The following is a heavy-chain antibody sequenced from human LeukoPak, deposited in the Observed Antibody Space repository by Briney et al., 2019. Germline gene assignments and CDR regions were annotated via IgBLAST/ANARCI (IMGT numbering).Heavy chain of an antibody. CDR1: GFTFSSYS. CDR2: TSSSSSYI. D-gene: IGHD4-23*01. V-gene: IGHV3-21*01. J-gene: IGHJ5*02. CDR3: AREVVTALVWFDP. Sequence: PGGSLRLSCAASGFTFSSYSMNWVRQAPGKGLEWVSSTSSSSSYIYYADSVKGRFTISRDNAKNSLYLQMNSLRAEDTAVYYCAREVVTALVWFDPWGQGTLVTVSS.